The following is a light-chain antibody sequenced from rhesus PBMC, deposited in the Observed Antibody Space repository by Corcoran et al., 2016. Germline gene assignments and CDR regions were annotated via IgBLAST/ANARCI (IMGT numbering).Light chain of an antibody. CDR3: QQYNSAPYS. CDR2: KAS. J-gene: IGKJ2*01. V-gene: IGKV1-21*01. CDR1: QGISSW. Sequence: DIQMTQSPSSLSASVGDRVTITCRASQGISSWLDWYQQKPGKAPKLLIYKASSFQSGVPSRFSGSGAGTDFTLTISSLQPEDCATYYGQQYNSAPYSLGQGTKVEIK.